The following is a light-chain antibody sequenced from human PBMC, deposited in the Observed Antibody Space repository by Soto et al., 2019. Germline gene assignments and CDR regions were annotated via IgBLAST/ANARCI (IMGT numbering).Light chain of an antibody. V-gene: IGKV3-20*01. CDR2: GAS. CDR3: QHYVYSPWT. J-gene: IGKJ1*01. Sequence: EIVLTQSPATLSLSPGERATLSCRASQSISSSYLAWYQQKPGQAPRLLIYGASSSATGIPDRFSGSGSGTDFTLTISRLEPEDVAVDYGQHYVYSPWTFCQGTRVEIK. CDR1: QSISSSY.